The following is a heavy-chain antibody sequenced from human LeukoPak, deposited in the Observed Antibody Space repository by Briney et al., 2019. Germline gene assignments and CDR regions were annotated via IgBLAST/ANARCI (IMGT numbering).Heavy chain of an antibody. J-gene: IGHJ4*02. CDR1: GLIFRNYA. CDR2: ISGDGTET. V-gene: IGHV3-23*01. CDR3: AKGGHYSFFDY. Sequence: GGSRRLSCTASGLIFRNYAMTWVRRAPRKGLEWVSTISGDGTETFYADSVKGRFTISRDNSKNTHYLQMSSLRAEDTGIYYCAKGGHYSFFDYWGQGTLVTVSS. D-gene: IGHD4-11*01.